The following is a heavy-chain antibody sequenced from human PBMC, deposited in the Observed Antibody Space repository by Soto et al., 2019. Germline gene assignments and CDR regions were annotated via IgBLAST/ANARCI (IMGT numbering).Heavy chain of an antibody. CDR3: AKVSRRVVVPVAMY. J-gene: IGHJ4*01. V-gene: IGHV3-23*01. Sequence: RKGLEWVSAVSSSGGTTNYAGSVKGRFTISRDNSKNKLYLQMNSLRAEDTALFFCAKVSRRVVVPVAMYWGQGTLVPVSS. CDR2: VSSSGGTT. D-gene: IGHD2-2*01.